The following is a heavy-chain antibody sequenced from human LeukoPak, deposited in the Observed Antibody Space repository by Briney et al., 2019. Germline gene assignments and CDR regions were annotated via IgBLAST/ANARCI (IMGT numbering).Heavy chain of an antibody. CDR3: ATILAAAGSH. D-gene: IGHD6-13*01. V-gene: IGHV3-48*03. Sequence: VTYIRSSGSAIYYADSVKGRFTISRDNAKNSLYLQMNSLRAEDSAVYYCATILAAAGSHWGQGTLVTVSS. J-gene: IGHJ4*02. CDR2: IRSSGSAI.